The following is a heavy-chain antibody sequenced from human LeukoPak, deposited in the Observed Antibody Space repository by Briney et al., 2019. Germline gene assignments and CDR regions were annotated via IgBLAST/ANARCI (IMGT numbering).Heavy chain of an antibody. J-gene: IGHJ5*02. D-gene: IGHD3-3*01. CDR1: GFTFTSYW. Sequence: GGSLRLSCAASGFTFTSYWMSWVRQAPGKGLEWVANVRQDGSDKYYLDSVKGRFTISRDNVKNSLYLQMNSLRAEDTAVYYCARDNTIFGVAHINHWGQGTLVTVSS. V-gene: IGHV3-7*01. CDR3: ARDNTIFGVAHINH. CDR2: VRQDGSDK.